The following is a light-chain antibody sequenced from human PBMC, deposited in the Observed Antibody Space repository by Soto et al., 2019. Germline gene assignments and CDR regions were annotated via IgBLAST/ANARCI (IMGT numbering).Light chain of an antibody. V-gene: IGLV2-14*01. CDR1: SSDVGAYNY. Sequence: HSALTQPASVSGSPGQSITISCTGTSSDVGAYNYVSWYQQHPGKAPKLMIYAVNNRPSGVSDRFSGSKSGNTASLTISGLQAEDEADYYCCSYTSSSTLVVFGGGTQLTVL. CDR2: AVN. J-gene: IGLJ3*02. CDR3: CSYTSSSTLVV.